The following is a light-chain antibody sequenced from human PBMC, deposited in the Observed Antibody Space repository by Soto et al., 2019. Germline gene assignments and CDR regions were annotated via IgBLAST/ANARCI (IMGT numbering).Light chain of an antibody. V-gene: IGLV1-40*01. CDR1: SSNIGAGYV. CDR3: QSYDSSLSGSV. Sequence: QAVLTQPPSVSGAPGQRVTISCTGSSSNIGAGYVVHWYQQLPGTAPKLLIYGNSNRPSGVPDRFSGSKSGTSASLAITGLQAEVEADYYCQSYDSSLSGSVFGGGTQLTVL. CDR2: GNS. J-gene: IGLJ2*01.